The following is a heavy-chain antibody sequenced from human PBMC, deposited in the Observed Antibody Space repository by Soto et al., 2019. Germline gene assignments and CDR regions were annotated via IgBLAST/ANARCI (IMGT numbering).Heavy chain of an antibody. CDR3: AREGGYCGGDCYDAFDI. J-gene: IGHJ3*02. Sequence: RGSLRLSCAASGFTFSSYSMNWVRQAPGKGLEWVSYISSSSTIYYADSVKGRFTISRDNAKNSLYLQMNSLRDEDTAVYYCAREGGYCGGDCYDAFDIWGQGTMVTVSS. D-gene: IGHD2-21*02. CDR1: GFTFSSYS. V-gene: IGHV3-48*02. CDR2: ISSSSTI.